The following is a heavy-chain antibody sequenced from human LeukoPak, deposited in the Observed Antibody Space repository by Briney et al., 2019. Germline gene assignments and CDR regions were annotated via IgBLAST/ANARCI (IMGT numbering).Heavy chain of an antibody. CDR3: ARDGRCSGGSCYSGYLYYYMDV. CDR2: ISAYNGNT. CDR1: GYTFTSYG. J-gene: IGHJ6*03. Sequence: ASVKVSCKASGYTFTSYGISWVRQAPGQGLEWMGWISAYNGNTNYAQKLQGRVTMTTDTSTSTAYMELRSLRSDDTAVYYCARDGRCSGGSCYSGYLYYYMDVWGKGTTVTVSS. V-gene: IGHV1-18*01. D-gene: IGHD2-15*01.